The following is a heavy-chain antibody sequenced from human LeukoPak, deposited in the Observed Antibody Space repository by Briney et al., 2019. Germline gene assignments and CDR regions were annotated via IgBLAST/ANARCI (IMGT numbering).Heavy chain of an antibody. V-gene: IGHV3-30*03. D-gene: IGHD3-10*01. Sequence: GGSLRLSCAASGLTFSNYWMSWVRQAPGKGLEWVAVISYDGSNKYYADSVKGRFTISRDNSKNTLYLQMNSLRAEDTAVYYCARDRLGYYGSGSPKAWFDPWGQGTLVTVSS. CDR2: ISYDGSNK. CDR1: GLTFSNYW. J-gene: IGHJ5*02. CDR3: ARDRLGYYGSGSPKAWFDP.